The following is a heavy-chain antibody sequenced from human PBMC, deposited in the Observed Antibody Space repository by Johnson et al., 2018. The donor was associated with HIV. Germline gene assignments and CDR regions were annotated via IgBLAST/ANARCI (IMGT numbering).Heavy chain of an antibody. Sequence: QVQLVESGGGVVQPGRSLRLSCAASGFTFSSYAMHWVRQAPAKGLEWVAVISYDGSDKDYADSVKGRFTISRDSSKNTLYLQMNSLRAEDTAVYYCARDDLGNPFSSYDAFDIWGQGTMVTVSS. CDR3: ARDDLGNPFSSYDAFDI. V-gene: IGHV3-30*04. D-gene: IGHD6-13*01. CDR2: ISYDGSDK. J-gene: IGHJ3*02. CDR1: GFTFSSYA.